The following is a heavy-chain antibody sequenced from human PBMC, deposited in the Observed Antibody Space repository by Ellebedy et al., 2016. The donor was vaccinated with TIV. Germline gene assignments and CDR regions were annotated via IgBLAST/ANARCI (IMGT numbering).Heavy chain of an antibody. J-gene: IGHJ6*02. CDR1: GFMFNTYA. CDR3: ARAVTMNYYYGMDV. Sequence: GESLKISCAASGFMFNTYAMHWVRQAPGKGLEWVAIISYDSGNKFYTDSAKGRFTISRDNSKNTLYLQMNSLRAEDTAVYYCARAVTMNYYYGMDVWGQGTTVTVSS. V-gene: IGHV3-30*03. D-gene: IGHD4-17*01. CDR2: ISYDSGNK.